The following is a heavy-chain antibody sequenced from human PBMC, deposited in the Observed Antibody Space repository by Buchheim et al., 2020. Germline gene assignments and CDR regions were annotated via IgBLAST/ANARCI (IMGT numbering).Heavy chain of an antibody. CDR2: INHSGST. Sequence: QVQLQQWGAGLLKPSETLSLICAVYGGSFSGYYWSWSRQPPGKGLEWIGEINHSGSTNYNPSLKSRVTISVDTSKNQFSLKLSSVTAADTAVYYCARGVYCSSTSCYWGMDVWGQGTT. CDR1: GGSFSGYY. J-gene: IGHJ6*02. V-gene: IGHV4-34*01. CDR3: ARGVYCSSTSCYWGMDV. D-gene: IGHD2-2*01.